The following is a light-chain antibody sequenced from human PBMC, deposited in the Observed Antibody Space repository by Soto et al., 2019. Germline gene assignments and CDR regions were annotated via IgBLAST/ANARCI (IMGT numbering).Light chain of an antibody. CDR2: EVS. Sequence: QSALTQPASVSGSPGQSITLSCTGTSSDIGVYNFVSWYQHHPAKAPKLIIYEVSNRPSGVSNRFSGSKSGNTASLTISGLQAEDEADYYCCSYSSGSTPYXFXXGXXXTVL. J-gene: IGLJ1*01. CDR3: CSYSSGSTPYX. CDR1: SSDIGVYNF. V-gene: IGLV2-14*01.